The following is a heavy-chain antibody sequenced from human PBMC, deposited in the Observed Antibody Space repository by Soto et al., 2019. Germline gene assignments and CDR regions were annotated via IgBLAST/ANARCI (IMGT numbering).Heavy chain of an antibody. CDR3: ARDFFLYPGFDY. D-gene: IGHD2-2*02. J-gene: IGHJ4*01. CDR2: ISYDGSNK. Sequence: GGSLRLAGGASGFTLSSYAMHWVRQAPGKGLEWVGVISYDGSNKYYAESVKGRCTISRDDSKNTLYLQMKSLRAADTDVYDWARDFFLYPGFDYWGHEPWRPAPQ. CDR1: GFTLSSYA. V-gene: IGHV3-30-3*01.